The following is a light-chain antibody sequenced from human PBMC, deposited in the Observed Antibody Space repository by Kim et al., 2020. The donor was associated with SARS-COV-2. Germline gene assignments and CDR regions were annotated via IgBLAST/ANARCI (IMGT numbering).Light chain of an antibody. CDR1: QDIGYY. CDR2: AAA. Sequence: GDRVTITGRASQDIGYYLAWYQQKPGKVPTLLIYAAAILQSGVPPRFSGSVSGTDFTLTISSLQPEDVATYYCQKYNRAPYTFGQGTKLEI. V-gene: IGKV1-27*01. CDR3: QKYNRAPYT. J-gene: IGKJ2*01.